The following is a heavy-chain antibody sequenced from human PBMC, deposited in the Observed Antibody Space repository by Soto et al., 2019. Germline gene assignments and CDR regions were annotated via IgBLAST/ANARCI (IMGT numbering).Heavy chain of an antibody. CDR1: GYAFTGYY. V-gene: IGHV1-2*02. Sequence: ASVKVSCKASGYAFTGYYMHWVRQAPGQGLEWMGWINPNSGGTNYAQKFQGRVTMTRDTSISTACMELSRLRSDDTAVYYCARGIEWGIYCSSTSCSSHWGWFDPWGQGTLVTVSS. J-gene: IGHJ5*02. D-gene: IGHD2-2*01. CDR3: ARGIEWGIYCSSTSCSSHWGWFDP. CDR2: INPNSGGT.